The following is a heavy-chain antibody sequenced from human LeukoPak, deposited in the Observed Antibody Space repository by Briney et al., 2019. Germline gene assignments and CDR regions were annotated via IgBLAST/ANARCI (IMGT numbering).Heavy chain of an antibody. V-gene: IGHV4-34*01. CDR1: GGSFSGYY. Sequence: PSETLSLTCAVYGGSFSGYYWSWIRQPPGKGLEWIGEINHSGSTNYNPSLKSRVTISVDTSKNQFSLKLSSVTAADTAVYYCARGRRRITMVRGVNKNAFDIWGQGTMVTVSS. CDR2: INHSGST. CDR3: ARGRRRITMVRGVNKNAFDI. J-gene: IGHJ3*02. D-gene: IGHD3-10*01.